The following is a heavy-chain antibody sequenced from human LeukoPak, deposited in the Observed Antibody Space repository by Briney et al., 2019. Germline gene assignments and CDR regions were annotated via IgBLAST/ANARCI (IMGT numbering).Heavy chain of an antibody. Sequence: GGSLRLSCSASGFTFSSCAMSWVRQAPGEGLEWVSAISGSGGSTYYADSVKGRFTISRDNSKNTLYLQMNSLRAEDTAVYYCARSGYSGHDTDYWGQGTLVTVSS. CDR1: GFTFSSCA. V-gene: IGHV3-23*01. J-gene: IGHJ4*02. CDR3: ARSGYSGHDTDY. D-gene: IGHD5-12*01. CDR2: ISGSGGST.